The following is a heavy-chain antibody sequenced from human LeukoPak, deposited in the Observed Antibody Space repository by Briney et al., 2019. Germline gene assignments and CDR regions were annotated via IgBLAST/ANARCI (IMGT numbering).Heavy chain of an antibody. D-gene: IGHD2-2*01. J-gene: IGHJ4*02. Sequence: GGSLRLSCAASGFTFSSYGMHWVRQAPGKGLEWVAVISYDGSNKYYADSVKGRFTISRDNSKNTLYLQMNSLRAEDTAVYYCARTFKDIVVVPAATSFDYWGQGTLVTVSS. CDR3: ARTFKDIVVVPAATSFDY. V-gene: IGHV3-30*03. CDR2: ISYDGSNK. CDR1: GFTFSSYG.